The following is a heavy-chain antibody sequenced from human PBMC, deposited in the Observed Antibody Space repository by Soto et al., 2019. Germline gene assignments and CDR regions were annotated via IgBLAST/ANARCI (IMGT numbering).Heavy chain of an antibody. CDR2: IKEDGSKE. CDR3: ARAGQWEPFPY. V-gene: IGHV3-7*04. Sequence: EVQLLESGGDLVQPGGSLRLSCVASGFTFSSYWMTWVRQAPGKGLEWVANIKEDGSKEYYVDSVTGRFTISRDNAKNSLYLQMNSLRAEDTAVYYCARAGQWEPFPYWGQGTLVTVSS. CDR1: GFTFSSYW. D-gene: IGHD1-26*01. J-gene: IGHJ4*02.